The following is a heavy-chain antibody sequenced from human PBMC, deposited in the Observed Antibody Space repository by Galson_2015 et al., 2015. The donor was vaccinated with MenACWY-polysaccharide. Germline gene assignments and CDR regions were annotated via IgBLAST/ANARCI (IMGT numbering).Heavy chain of an antibody. CDR1: GFTFSNYD. CDR3: ARWSDDAFDI. Sequence: SLRLSCAASGFTFSNYDMHWVRQVTGKGLEWVSGVGIAGATYQAGSVKGRFTISRENAKNSFCLQMNSLRAGDTAVYFCARWSDDAFDIWGRGTMVTVSS. J-gene: IGHJ3*02. D-gene: IGHD2-15*01. CDR2: VGIAGAT. V-gene: IGHV3-13*01.